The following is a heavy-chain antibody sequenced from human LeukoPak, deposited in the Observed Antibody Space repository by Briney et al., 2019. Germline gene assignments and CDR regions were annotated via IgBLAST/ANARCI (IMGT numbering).Heavy chain of an antibody. D-gene: IGHD3-22*01. Sequence: PGGSLRLSCAASGFTFSSYWMSWVRQAPGKGLEWVSAISGSGGSTYYADSVKGRFTISRDNSKNTLYLQMNSLRAEDTAVYYCAKLLHEYYYDSRDDYWGQGTLVTVSS. V-gene: IGHV3-23*01. J-gene: IGHJ4*02. CDR2: ISGSGGST. CDR3: AKLLHEYYYDSRDDY. CDR1: GFTFSSYW.